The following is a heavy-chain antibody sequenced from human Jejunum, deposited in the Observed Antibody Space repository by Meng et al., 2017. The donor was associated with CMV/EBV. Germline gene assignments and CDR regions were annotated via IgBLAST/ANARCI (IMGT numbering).Heavy chain of an antibody. CDR2: IFYRGNT. V-gene: IGHV4-39*07. Sequence: GGSITSPNQYWGWIRPPPRKGLEWIGNIFYRGNTYYNPSLMSRVTISIDTSKNQFSLNLSSVTAADTAVYYCARDSGDGPYGMDVWGQGTKVTVSS. CDR3: ARDSGDGPYGMDV. CDR1: GGSITSPNQY. D-gene: IGHD5-24*01. J-gene: IGHJ6*02.